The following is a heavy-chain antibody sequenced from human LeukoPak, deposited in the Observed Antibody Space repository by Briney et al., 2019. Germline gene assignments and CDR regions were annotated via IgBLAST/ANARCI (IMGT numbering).Heavy chain of an antibody. D-gene: IGHD1-26*01. Sequence: GGSLRLSCAASGFIFSTYGIHWVCQAPGKGLEWVAFIRYDGSNIYFADCVKGRFTISRDRSKNIVFLQMNSLRPEDTAVYYCAHDVGIVPFDYWGQGTLVTVSS. J-gene: IGHJ4*02. CDR2: IRYDGSNI. CDR3: AHDVGIVPFDY. V-gene: IGHV3-30*02. CDR1: GFIFSTYG.